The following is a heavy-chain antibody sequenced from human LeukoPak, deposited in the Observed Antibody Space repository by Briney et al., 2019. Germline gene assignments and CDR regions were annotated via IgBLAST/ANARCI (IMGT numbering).Heavy chain of an antibody. CDR2: ITDSGGAT. V-gene: IGHV3-23*01. CDR1: GFAFTDYA. J-gene: IGHJ3*02. Sequence: GGSLRLSCAASGFAFTDYAISWVRQAPGKGLEWVSAITDSGGATYYADSVKGRFTISRDNSKNTLYLQMNSLRGDDTAIYYCAKAYTRSWYVAFDIWGQGTMVTISS. CDR3: AKAYTRSWYVAFDI. D-gene: IGHD6-13*01.